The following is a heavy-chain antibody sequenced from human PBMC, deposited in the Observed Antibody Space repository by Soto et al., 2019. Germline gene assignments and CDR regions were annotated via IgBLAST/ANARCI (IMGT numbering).Heavy chain of an antibody. D-gene: IGHD6-19*01. Sequence: QVQLVESGGSVVQPGRSLRLSCAASGFTFSSYGIHWVRQAPGKGLEWGAVIWYDGSNKYYVDSVKGRFTISRDNSKNTLYLQLNSLRAEDTAVYYCARDLTAHRAVSGPLAYWGQGTLVTVSS. V-gene: IGHV3-33*01. J-gene: IGHJ4*02. CDR2: IWYDGSNK. CDR1: GFTFSSYG. CDR3: ARDLTAHRAVSGPLAY.